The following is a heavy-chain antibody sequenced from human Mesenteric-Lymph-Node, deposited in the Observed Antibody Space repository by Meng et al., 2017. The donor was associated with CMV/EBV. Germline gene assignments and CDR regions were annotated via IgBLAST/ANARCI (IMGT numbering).Heavy chain of an antibody. CDR1: GFTLSSYS. CDR2: ISSSSSYM. CDR3: ARPTREYYFDY. Sequence: EVQLVESGGGLVKPGGSLRLSCAASGFTLSSYSMNWVRQAPGKGLEWVSSISSSSSYMYYADSVKGRFTISRDNAKNSLYLQMNSLRAEDTAVYYCARPTREYYFDYWGQGTLVTVSS. D-gene: IGHD3-10*01. J-gene: IGHJ4*02. V-gene: IGHV3-21*01.